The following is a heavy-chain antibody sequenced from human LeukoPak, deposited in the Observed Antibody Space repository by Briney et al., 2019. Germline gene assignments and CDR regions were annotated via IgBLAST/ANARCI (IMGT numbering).Heavy chain of an antibody. D-gene: IGHD3-22*01. CDR2: IYYSGST. Sequence: SETLSLTCNVSGDSISSYYWSWIRQPPGKGLEWIGYIYYSGSTNYNPSLKSRVTISVDTSKNQLSLKLSSVTAADTAVYYCARCPRYYDSSGYFGYWGQGTLVTVSS. CDR3: ARCPRYYDSSGYFGY. V-gene: IGHV4-59*12. CDR1: GDSISSYY. J-gene: IGHJ4*02.